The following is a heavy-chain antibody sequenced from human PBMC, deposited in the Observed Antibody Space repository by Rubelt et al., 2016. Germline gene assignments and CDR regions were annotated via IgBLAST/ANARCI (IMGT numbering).Heavy chain of an antibody. Sequence: QVQLVQSGAEVKKPGASVKVSCKASGYTFTSYGISWVRQAPGHGLAWMGWISAYNGNTNYAQKSQGRVTMTTGTSTSTAYMKLRSLRSDDTAVYYCARVRGGYYFDYWGQGTLVTVSS. CDR2: ISAYNGNT. V-gene: IGHV1-18*01. CDR1: GYTFTSYG. J-gene: IGHJ4*02. CDR3: ARVRGGYYFDY. D-gene: IGHD2-15*01.